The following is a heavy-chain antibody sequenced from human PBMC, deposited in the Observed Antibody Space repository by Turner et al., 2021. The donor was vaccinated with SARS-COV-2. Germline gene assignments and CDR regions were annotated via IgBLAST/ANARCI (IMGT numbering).Heavy chain of an antibody. J-gene: IGHJ4*02. V-gene: IGHV5-51*03. Sequence: VQLVQSGAEVKKPGDSLKVSCKGSGYSFTSYCIGWVRQMPGQGLEWMGIIYPDDADTRYTPTFQGKVTITADKSISTAYLQWSSLKAADTAMYYCARREKLIGGGVDNWGQGTLVTVSS. CDR2: IYPDDADT. CDR3: ARREKLIGGGVDN. D-gene: IGHD2-21*01. CDR1: GYSFTSYC.